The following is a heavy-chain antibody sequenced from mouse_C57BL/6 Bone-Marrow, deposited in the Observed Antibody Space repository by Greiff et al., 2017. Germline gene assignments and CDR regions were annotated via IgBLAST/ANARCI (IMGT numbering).Heavy chain of an antibody. CDR2: ISSGSSTI. CDR3: ARAGVYYDYGDWYFDV. D-gene: IGHD2-4*01. V-gene: IGHV5-17*01. Sequence: DVHLVESGGGLVKPGGSLKLSCAASGFTFSDYGMHWVRQAPEKGLEWVAYISSGSSTIYYADTVKGRFTISRDNAKNTLFLQMTSLRSEDTAMYYCARAGVYYDYGDWYFDVWGTGTTVTVSS. J-gene: IGHJ1*03. CDR1: GFTFSDYG.